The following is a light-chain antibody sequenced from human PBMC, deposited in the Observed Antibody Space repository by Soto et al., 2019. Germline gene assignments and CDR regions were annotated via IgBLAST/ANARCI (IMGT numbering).Light chain of an antibody. CDR3: CSYAGSYTYV. V-gene: IGLV2-11*01. Sequence: QSVLTQPRSVSGSPGQSVTSSCTGTSSDVGGYNYVSWYQQHPGKAPKLMIYDVSKRPSGVPDRFSGSKSGNTASLTISGLQAEDEADYYCCSYAGSYTYVFGTGT. CDR1: SSDVGGYNY. CDR2: DVS. J-gene: IGLJ1*01.